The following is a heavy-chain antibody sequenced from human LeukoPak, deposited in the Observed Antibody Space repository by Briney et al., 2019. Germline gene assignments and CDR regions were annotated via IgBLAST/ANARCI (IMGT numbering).Heavy chain of an antibody. CDR3: ARDPGAAAHENWFAP. V-gene: IGHV3-7*01. J-gene: IGHJ5*02. D-gene: IGHD6-13*01. CDR1: GFSFSSYW. Sequence: GGSLRLSCAASGFSFSSYWMTWVRQAPGKGLEWVANIKEDGSEQYYVESVKGRFTISRDNAKKSLYLQMNKMRVEDTAVYYCARDPGAAAHENWFAPWGQGTPVTVSS. CDR2: IKEDGSEQ.